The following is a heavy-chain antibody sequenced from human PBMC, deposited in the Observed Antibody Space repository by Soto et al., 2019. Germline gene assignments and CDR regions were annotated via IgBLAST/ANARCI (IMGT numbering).Heavy chain of an antibody. Sequence: PGGSLRLSCAASGVTFSSYAMTWVRQAPGKGLEWVSAISGSGAYTYYANSVKGRFTISRDNSKNTLYLQLNSLRAEDTAVYYCAKYGCSSTACQCDYWGQGTRVTVPS. CDR1: GVTFSSYA. CDR2: ISGSGAYT. D-gene: IGHD2-2*01. CDR3: AKYGCSSTACQCDY. J-gene: IGHJ4*02. V-gene: IGHV3-23*01.